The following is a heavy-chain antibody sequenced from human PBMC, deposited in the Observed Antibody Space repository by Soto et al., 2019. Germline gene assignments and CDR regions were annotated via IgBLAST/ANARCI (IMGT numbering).Heavy chain of an antibody. CDR2: INHSGST. CDR3: ARGSSSYNWFDP. D-gene: IGHD6-6*01. Sequence: ASETLSLTCAVYGGSFSGYYWSWIRQPPGKGLEWIGEINHSGSTNYNPSLKSRVTISVDTSKNQFSLKLSSVTAADTAVYYCARGSSSYNWFDPWGQGTLVTV. CDR1: GGSFSGYY. V-gene: IGHV4-34*01. J-gene: IGHJ5*02.